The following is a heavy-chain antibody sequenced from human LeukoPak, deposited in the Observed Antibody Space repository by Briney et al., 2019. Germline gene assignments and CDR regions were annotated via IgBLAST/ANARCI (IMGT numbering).Heavy chain of an antibody. V-gene: IGHV4-59*01. CDR3: ARGSYSSGWYEYYFDY. J-gene: IGHJ4*02. CDR2: IYYSGST. D-gene: IGHD6-19*01. CDR1: GGSISSYY. Sequence: PSETLSLTCTVSGGSISSYYWSWIRQPPGKGLEWIGYIYYSGSTNYNPSLKSRVTISVDTSKNQFSLKLSSVTAADTAVYYCARGSYSSGWYEYYFDYWGQGTLVTVSS.